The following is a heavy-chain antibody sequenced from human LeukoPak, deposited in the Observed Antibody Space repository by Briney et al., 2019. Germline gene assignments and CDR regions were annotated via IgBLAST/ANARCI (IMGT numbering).Heavy chain of an antibody. D-gene: IGHD1-1*01. J-gene: IGHJ5*02. CDR2: IYHSGST. CDR1: GGSISSSNW. V-gene: IGHV4-4*02. Sequence: SGTLSLTCAVSGGSISSSNWWSWVRQPPGKGLEWIGEIYHSGSTNYNPSLKSRVTISVDTSKNQFSLKLSSVTAADTAVYYCATSVHNWNDDPRNWFDPWGQGTLVTVSS. CDR3: ATSVHNWNDDPRNWFDP.